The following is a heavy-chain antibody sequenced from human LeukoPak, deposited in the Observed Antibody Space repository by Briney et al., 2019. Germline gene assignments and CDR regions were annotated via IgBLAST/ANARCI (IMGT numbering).Heavy chain of an antibody. CDR3: ARDRSKYQLLYRLFDP. J-gene: IGHJ5*02. CDR2: INPNSGGT. Sequence: ASVKVSCKASGYTFTGYYMHWVRQAPGQGLEWMGWINPNSGGTNYAQKFQGRVTMTRDTSISTAYMELSRLRSDDTAVYYCARDRSKYQLLYRLFDPWGQGTLVTVSS. CDR1: GYTFTGYY. D-gene: IGHD2-2*02. V-gene: IGHV1-2*02.